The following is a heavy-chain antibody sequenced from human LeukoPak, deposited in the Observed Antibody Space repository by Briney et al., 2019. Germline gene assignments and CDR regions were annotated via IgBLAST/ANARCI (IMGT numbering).Heavy chain of an antibody. CDR2: VSDDGSDK. CDR1: GFTLSSYA. V-gene: IGHV3-30*04. J-gene: IGHJ4*02. CDR3: ARVSVAAPDWGY. D-gene: IGHD6-19*01. Sequence: PGRSLRLSCAASGFTLSSYAMHWVRQAPGKGLEWVAVVSDDGSDKSYADSVKGRFTISRDNSRNTLYLQMNSLRAEDTAVYYCARVSVAAPDWGYWGQGTLVTVSS.